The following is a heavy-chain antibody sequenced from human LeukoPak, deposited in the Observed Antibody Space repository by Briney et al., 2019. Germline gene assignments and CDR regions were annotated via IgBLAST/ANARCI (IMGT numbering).Heavy chain of an antibody. Sequence: SQTLSLTCTVSGGSISGGDYYWSWIRQPPGKGLEWIGYIYYSGSTYYNPSLKSRVTISVDTSKNQFSLKLSSVTAADTAVYYCAREGTTVTTRNWFDPWGQGTLVTVSS. CDR3: AREGTTVTTRNWFDP. D-gene: IGHD4-17*01. J-gene: IGHJ5*02. CDR1: GGSISGGDYY. CDR2: IYYSGST. V-gene: IGHV4-30-4*01.